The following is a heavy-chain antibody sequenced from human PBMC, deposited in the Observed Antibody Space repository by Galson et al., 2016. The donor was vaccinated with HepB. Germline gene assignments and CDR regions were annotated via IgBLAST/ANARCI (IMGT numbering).Heavy chain of an antibody. D-gene: IGHD3-9*01. Sequence: SETLSLTCAAYGGSFSGYYWSWIRQPPGKGLEWIGEINHSGGSYYNPSLTSRVTISVDTSKNQFSLKLSSVTAADTAVYYCAFKYYDILTGYATDHYYYYGMDVWGQGNTVTVSS. V-gene: IGHV4-34*01. CDR2: INHSGGS. CDR3: AFKYYDILTGYATDHYYYYGMDV. J-gene: IGHJ6*02. CDR1: GGSFSGYY.